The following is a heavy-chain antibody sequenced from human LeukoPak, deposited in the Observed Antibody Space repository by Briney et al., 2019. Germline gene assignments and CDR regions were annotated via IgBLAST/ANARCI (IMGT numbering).Heavy chain of an antibody. CDR1: GGSFSSSSYY. CDR3: AWGYGMDV. J-gene: IGHJ6*02. Sequence: SETLSLTCTVSGGSFSSSSYYWGWIRQPPGKGLEWIGSIYYSGDTYYNPSLKSRVAISVDSSTNQFSLKVTSVTAADTAVYYIAWGYGMDVWGQGTTVTVSS. D-gene: IGHD3-16*01. V-gene: IGHV4-39*01. CDR2: IYYSGDT.